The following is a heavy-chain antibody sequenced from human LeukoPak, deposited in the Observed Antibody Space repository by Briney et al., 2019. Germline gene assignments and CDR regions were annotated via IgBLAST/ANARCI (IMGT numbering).Heavy chain of an antibody. CDR2: INWNGAST. Sequence: GGSLRLSCAASGYTFSSYAMSWVRQVPGKGLEWVSAINWNGASTGYADSVKGRFTISRDNAKNSLYLQMNGLSAEDTALYFCARDVEYSNIYFYYYIDVWGKGTTVTVSS. CDR1: GYTFSSYA. CDR3: ARDVEYSNIYFYYYIDV. V-gene: IGHV3-20*04. J-gene: IGHJ6*03. D-gene: IGHD6-6*01.